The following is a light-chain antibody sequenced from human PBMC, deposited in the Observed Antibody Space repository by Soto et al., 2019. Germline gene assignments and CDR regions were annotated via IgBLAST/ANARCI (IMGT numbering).Light chain of an antibody. CDR1: QSVSSY. Sequence: EIVLTQSPATLSLSPGERATLSCRASQSVSSYLAWYQPKPGQAPRLLIYDASNRATGIPSRFSGSGSVTDFTLNIGSLEPENFAVYYCQQRSNWPTITFVQGTRLEIK. J-gene: IGKJ5*01. CDR2: DAS. CDR3: QQRSNWPTIT. V-gene: IGKV3-11*01.